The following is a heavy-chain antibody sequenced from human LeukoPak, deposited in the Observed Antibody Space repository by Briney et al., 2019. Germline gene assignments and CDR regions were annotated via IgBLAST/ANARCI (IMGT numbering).Heavy chain of an antibody. Sequence: GASVKVSCKASGYTFTSYYMHLVRQAPGQGLEGMGIINPSGSSTSYAQKFQGRVTMTRDTSTSTVYMELRSLRTEDAAVYYCARDLVGAQSSDQWAQVSLVTLSS. CDR2: INPSGSST. J-gene: IGHJ5*02. D-gene: IGHD1-26*01. V-gene: IGHV1-46*03. CDR1: GYTFTSYY. CDR3: ARDLVGAQSSDQ.